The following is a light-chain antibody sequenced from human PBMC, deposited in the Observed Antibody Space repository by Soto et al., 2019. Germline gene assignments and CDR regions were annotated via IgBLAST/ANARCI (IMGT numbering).Light chain of an antibody. J-gene: IGLJ1*01. CDR3: SPHSSTSTPYV. CDR2: AVN. CDR1: SGDVGSHNY. V-gene: IGLV2-14*01. Sequence: QSVLTQPASVSGAPGQSMTISCTGTSGDVGSHNYVSWYQQPPGKAPKLIIFAVNSRPSGVSNRFSGSKSGSAASLTISGLQAEHEADYYCSPHSSTSTPYVFGGETKGTVL.